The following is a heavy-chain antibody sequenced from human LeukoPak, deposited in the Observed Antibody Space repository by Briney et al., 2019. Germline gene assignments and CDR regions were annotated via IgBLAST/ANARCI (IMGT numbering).Heavy chain of an antibody. CDR3: TTRIAAAGLLSDFDY. V-gene: IGHV3-15*01. Sequence: GGSLRLSRAASGFTFSNAWMSWVRQAPGKGLEWVGRIKSKTDGGTTDYAAPVKGRFTISRDDSKNTLYLQMNSLKTEDTAVYYCTTRIAAAGLLSDFDYLGQGTLVTASS. D-gene: IGHD6-13*01. CDR2: IKSKTDGGTT. J-gene: IGHJ4*02. CDR1: GFTFSNAW.